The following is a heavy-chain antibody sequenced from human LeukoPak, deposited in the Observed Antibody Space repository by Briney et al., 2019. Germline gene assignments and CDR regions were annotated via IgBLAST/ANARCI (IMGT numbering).Heavy chain of an antibody. CDR1: GFTFSSYA. V-gene: IGHV3-23*01. D-gene: IGHD3-9*01. CDR2: ISGSGGST. CDR3: AKDYVYDILTGYSPWVY. Sequence: PGGSLRLSCAASGFTFSSYAMSWVRQAPGKGLEWVSAISGSGGSTYYADSVKGRFTISRDNSKNTLYLQMNSLRAEDTAVYYCAKDYVYDILTGYSPWVYWGQGTLVTVSS. J-gene: IGHJ4*02.